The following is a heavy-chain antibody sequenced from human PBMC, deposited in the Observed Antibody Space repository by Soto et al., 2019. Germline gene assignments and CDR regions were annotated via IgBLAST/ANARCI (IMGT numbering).Heavy chain of an antibody. CDR2: VYYGGAIFYSGNI. J-gene: IGHJ3*02. CDR1: GDSISSSNSH. Sequence: PSETLSLTCTVSGDSISSSNSHWGWTRHPPGKGLEYIGSVYYGGAIFYSGNIYYNPSLKSRVTISVDTSKNQFSLRLSSVTAADTGVYYCVRYDRINMKPYSPEGFHIWGQGTMVTVSS. V-gene: IGHV4-39*01. D-gene: IGHD3-3*02. CDR3: VRYDRINMKPYSPEGFHI.